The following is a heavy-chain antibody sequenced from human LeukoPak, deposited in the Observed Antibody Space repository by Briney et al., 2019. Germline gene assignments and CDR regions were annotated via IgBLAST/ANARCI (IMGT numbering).Heavy chain of an antibody. CDR2: ISGSGGST. J-gene: IGHJ4*02. CDR3: AKDRDYEPAAIHFDY. CDR1: GSTLSTNA. V-gene: IGHV3-23*01. Sequence: GGSLRPSVPPLGSTLSTNAMSWAGQPPGKGLGWVSAISGSGGSTYYADSVKGRFTISRDNSKNTLYLQMNSLRAEDTAVYYCAKDRDYEPAAIHFDYWGQGTLVTVSS. D-gene: IGHD2-2*01.